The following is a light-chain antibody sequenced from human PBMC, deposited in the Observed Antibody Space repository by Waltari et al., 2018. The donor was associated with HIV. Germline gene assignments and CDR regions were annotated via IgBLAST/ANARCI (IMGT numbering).Light chain of an antibody. J-gene: IGLJ2*01. Sequence: SYELTQPFSVSVALGPTARITCRGSNVGTKDVHWYQQKPGQAPLLLIFNDIHRPSGVPERFSASKSRNMATLTIIGAQAGDETAYYCQVWHYTVVFGGGTKVTVL. CDR2: NDI. CDR1: NVGTKD. CDR3: QVWHYTVV. V-gene: IGLV3-9*01.